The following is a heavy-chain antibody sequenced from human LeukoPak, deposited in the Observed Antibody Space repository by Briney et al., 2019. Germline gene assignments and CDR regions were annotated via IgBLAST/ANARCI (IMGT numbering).Heavy chain of an antibody. CDR2: IIPIFGTA. CDR1: GGTFSSYA. Sequence: SVKVSCKASGGTFSSYAISWVRQAPGQGLEWMGGIIPIFGTANYAQKFQGRVTITADESTSTAYMELSSLRSEDTAVYYCARLRLSYYYGSSGYKATDYWGQGTLVTVSS. CDR3: ARLRLSYYYGSSGYKATDY. J-gene: IGHJ4*02. D-gene: IGHD3-22*01. V-gene: IGHV1-69*13.